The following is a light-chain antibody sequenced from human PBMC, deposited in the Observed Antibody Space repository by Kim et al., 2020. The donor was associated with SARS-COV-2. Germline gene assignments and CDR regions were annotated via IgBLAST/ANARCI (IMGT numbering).Light chain of an antibody. CDR1: QSVRNN. J-gene: IGKJ4*01. Sequence: IVMTQSPATLSVSPGERVTLSCRASQSVRNNLAWYQQRPGQAPRLLIYGASTRATDVSDRFSGSGSGTEFTLTIRSLQSEDLAVYYCQQYNDWPILTFGGGTKVDIK. V-gene: IGKV3-15*01. CDR3: QQYNDWPILT. CDR2: GAS.